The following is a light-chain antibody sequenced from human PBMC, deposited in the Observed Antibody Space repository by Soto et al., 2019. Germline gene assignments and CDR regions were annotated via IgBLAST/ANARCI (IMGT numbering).Light chain of an antibody. CDR3: KSYAGSNTYV. V-gene: IGLV1-40*01. Sequence: QSVLTQPPSVSGAPGQRVTISCTGSNSNIGAGFDVHWYQQYPGTAPQLLIFGDTNRPSGVPDRFSGSKSGASASLAITGLQAEDEADYFCKSYAGSNTYVFGSGTKLTVL. CDR2: GDT. CDR1: NSNIGAGFD. J-gene: IGLJ1*01.